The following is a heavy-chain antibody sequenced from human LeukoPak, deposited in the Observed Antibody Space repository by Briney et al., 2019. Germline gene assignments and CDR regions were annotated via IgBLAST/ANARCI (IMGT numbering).Heavy chain of an antibody. CDR3: ARVGSRIAARSSGMDV. D-gene: IGHD6-6*01. CDR2: IYTSGST. V-gene: IGHV4-4*07. J-gene: IGHJ6*02. Sequence: SETLSLTCTVSGGSISSYYWSWIRQPAGKGLEWIGRIYTSGSTNYNPSLKSRVTMSVDTSKNQFSLKLSSVTAADAAVYYCARVGSRIAARSSGMDVWGQGTTVTVSS. CDR1: GGSISSYY.